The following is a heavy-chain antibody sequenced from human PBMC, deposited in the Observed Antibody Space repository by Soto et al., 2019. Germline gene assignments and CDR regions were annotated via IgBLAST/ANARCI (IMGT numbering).Heavy chain of an antibody. CDR3: ARAHCGGDCYSGVDY. V-gene: IGHV1-2*04. CDR1: GYTFASYA. J-gene: IGHJ4*02. D-gene: IGHD2-21*02. CDR2: INPNSGGT. Sequence: ASVKVSCKASGYTFASYAISWMRQAPGQGLEWMGWINPNSGGTNYAQKFQGWVTMTRDTSISTAYMELSRLRSDGTAVYYCARAHCGGDCYSGVDYWGQGTLVTVSS.